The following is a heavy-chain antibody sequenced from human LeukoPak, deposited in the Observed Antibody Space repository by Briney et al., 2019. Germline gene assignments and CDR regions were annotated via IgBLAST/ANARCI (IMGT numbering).Heavy chain of an antibody. V-gene: IGHV3-7*01. J-gene: IGHJ4*02. D-gene: IGHD6-19*01. Sequence: GGSLRLSCAVSGFNFSTYWMSWVRQAPGRGLEWVAKMNQDGSEKYYVDSLKGRFTISRDNAKNSLYLQMNSLRAEDTAVYYCARDPPGLEVAGYDYWGQGTLVTVSS. CDR1: GFNFSTYW. CDR2: MNQDGSEK. CDR3: ARDPPGLEVAGYDY.